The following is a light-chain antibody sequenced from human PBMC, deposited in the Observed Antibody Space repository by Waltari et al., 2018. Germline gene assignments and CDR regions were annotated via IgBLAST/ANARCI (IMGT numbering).Light chain of an antibody. CDR1: SSDVGGYNY. CDR3: SSYAGNNNVV. Sequence: QSALTQPPSASGSPGQSVTIPCTGTSSDVGGYNYVSWYQQHPGKAPKLMIYEVSTRPSGVPDRFSGSKSGNTASLTVSGLRAEDEADYYCSSYAGNNNVVFGGGTKLTVL. V-gene: IGLV2-8*01. J-gene: IGLJ2*01. CDR2: EVS.